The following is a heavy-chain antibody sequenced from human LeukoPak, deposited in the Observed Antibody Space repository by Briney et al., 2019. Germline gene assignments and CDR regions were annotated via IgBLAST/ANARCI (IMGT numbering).Heavy chain of an antibody. D-gene: IGHD3-9*01. CDR3: APGYDILTGYYGRGAFDY. V-gene: IGHV3-30*02. J-gene: IGHJ4*02. CDR1: GFTFSSYG. CDR2: IRYDGSNK. Sequence: PGGSLRLSCAASGFTFSSYGMHWVRQAPGKGLEWVAFIRYDGSNKYYADSVKGRFTISRDNSKNTLYLQMNSLRAEDTAVYYCAPGYDILTGYYGRGAFDYWGQGTLVTVSS.